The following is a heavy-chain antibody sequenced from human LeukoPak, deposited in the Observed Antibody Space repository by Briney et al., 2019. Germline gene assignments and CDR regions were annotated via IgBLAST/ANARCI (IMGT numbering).Heavy chain of an antibody. CDR1: GYTFTGYY. Sequence: ASVKVSCKASGYTFTGYYMHWVRQAPGQGLEWMGWVNPNSGGTNYAQKFQGRVTMTRNTSISTAYMELSSVTAADTAVYYCATNLLWFGESLDYWGQGTLVTVSS. CDR2: VNPNSGGT. J-gene: IGHJ4*02. D-gene: IGHD3-10*01. V-gene: IGHV1-2*02. CDR3: ATNLLWFGESLDY.